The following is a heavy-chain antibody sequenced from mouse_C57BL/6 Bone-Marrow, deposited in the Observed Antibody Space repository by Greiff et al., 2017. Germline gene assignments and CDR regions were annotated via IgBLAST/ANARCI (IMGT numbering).Heavy chain of an antibody. CDR1: GYTFTSYW. V-gene: IGHV1-72*01. Sequence: VQLQQPGAELVKPGASVKLSCKASGYTFTSYWMHWVKQRPGRGLEWIGSIDPNSGGTKYNEKFKSKATLTVDKPSSTAYMQLSSLTSEDSAVYYCARKSSWGYFDVWGTGTTVTVSS. CDR3: ARKSSWGYFDV. CDR2: IDPNSGGT. D-gene: IGHD1-1*01. J-gene: IGHJ1*03.